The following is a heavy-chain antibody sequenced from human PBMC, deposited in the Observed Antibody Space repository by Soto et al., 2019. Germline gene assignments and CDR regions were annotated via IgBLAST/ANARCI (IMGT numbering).Heavy chain of an antibody. Sequence: QVQLVESGGGVVQPGRSLRLSCAASGFTFSSYAMHWVRQAPGKGLEWVAVISYDGSNKYYADSVKGRFTISRDNSKNTLYLQMKSRRAEDTAVYYCARDRGYSGYDLYYYGMDVWGQGTTVTVSS. CDR3: ARDRGYSGYDLYYYGMDV. CDR1: GFTFSSYA. CDR2: ISYDGSNK. V-gene: IGHV3-30-3*01. J-gene: IGHJ6*02. D-gene: IGHD5-12*01.